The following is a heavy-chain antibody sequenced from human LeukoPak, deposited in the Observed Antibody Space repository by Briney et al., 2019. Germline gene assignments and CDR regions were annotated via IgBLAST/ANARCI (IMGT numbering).Heavy chain of an antibody. CDR3: ARDLSEDSSGYYPSGFDY. D-gene: IGHD3-22*01. V-gene: IGHV1-18*01. CDR2: ISAYNGNT. J-gene: IGHJ4*02. Sequence: GASVKVSCKASGYTFTSYGISWVRQAPGQGLEWMGWISAYNGNTNYAQKLQGSVTMTTDTSTSTAYMELRSLRSDDTAVYYCARDLSEDSSGYYPSGFDYWGQGTLVTVSS. CDR1: GYTFTSYG.